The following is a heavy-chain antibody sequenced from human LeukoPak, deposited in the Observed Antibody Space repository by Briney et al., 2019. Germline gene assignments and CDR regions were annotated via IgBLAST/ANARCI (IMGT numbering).Heavy chain of an antibody. CDR1: GGSISSGGYY. CDR3: ARHSYCGGDCYLDY. D-gene: IGHD2-21*02. CDR2: IYYSGST. Sequence: PSETLSLTCTVSGGSISSGGYYWSWLRRHPGQGLEWIGYIYYSGSTNYNPSLKSRVTISVDTSKNQFSLKLSSVTAADTAVYYCARHSYCGGDCYLDYWGQGTLVTVSS. J-gene: IGHJ4*02. V-gene: IGHV4-61*08.